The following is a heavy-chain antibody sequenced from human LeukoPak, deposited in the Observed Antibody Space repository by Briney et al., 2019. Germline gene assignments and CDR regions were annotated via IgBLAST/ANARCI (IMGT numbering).Heavy chain of an antibody. D-gene: IGHD1-26*01. J-gene: IGHJ4*02. CDR1: GYTFTGYY. V-gene: IGHV1-2*02. CDR3: ARSDSGSYIRGPYYFDY. Sequence: ASVKVSCKASGYTFTGYYMHWVRQAPGQGLEWMGWINPNSGGTNYAQKFQGRVTMTRDTSISTAYMELGRLRSDDTAVYYCARSDSGSYIRGPYYFDYWGQGTLVTVSS. CDR2: INPNSGGT.